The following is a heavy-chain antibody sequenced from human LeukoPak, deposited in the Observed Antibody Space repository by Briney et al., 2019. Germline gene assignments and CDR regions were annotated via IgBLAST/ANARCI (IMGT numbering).Heavy chain of an antibody. CDR3: AKDGNYDILTGYSDY. J-gene: IGHJ4*02. CDR1: GFTFNTYW. V-gene: IGHV3-23*01. CDR2: ISGSGGST. Sequence: GGSQRLSCAASGFTFNTYWMDWVRQAPGKGLEWVSAISGSGGSTYYADSVKGRFTISRDNSKNTLYLQMNSLRAEDTAIYYCAKDGNYDILTGYSDYWGQGTLVTVSS. D-gene: IGHD3-9*01.